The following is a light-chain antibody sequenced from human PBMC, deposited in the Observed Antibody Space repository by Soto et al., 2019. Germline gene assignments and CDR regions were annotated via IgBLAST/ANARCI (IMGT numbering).Light chain of an antibody. J-gene: IGKJ1*01. CDR1: QSISSW. CDR2: DAS. V-gene: IGKV1-5*01. Sequence: DIQMTQSPSTLSSSVGDRVTITCRASQSISSWLAWYQQKPGKAPKLQIYDASSLESGVPSRFSGSGSGTEFTLTISSLQPDDFATYYCQQYNSYSGTFGQGTKV. CDR3: QQYNSYSGT.